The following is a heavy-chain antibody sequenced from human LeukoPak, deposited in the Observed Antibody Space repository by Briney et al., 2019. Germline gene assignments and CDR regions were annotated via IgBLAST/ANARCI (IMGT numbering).Heavy chain of an antibody. V-gene: IGHV3-7*05. CDR1: GFTFNSYW. Sequence: GGSLRLSCAASGFTFNSYWMNWVRQAPGKGLEWVANINQDGSGTYYVDSVKGRFTVSRDSAKNSLYLQMNSLRADDTAVYYCVRDFNPAGSSSGWATCAHWGQGTLVTVSS. J-gene: IGHJ4*02. D-gene: IGHD6-19*01. CDR3: VRDFNPAGSSSGWATCAH. CDR2: INQDGSGT.